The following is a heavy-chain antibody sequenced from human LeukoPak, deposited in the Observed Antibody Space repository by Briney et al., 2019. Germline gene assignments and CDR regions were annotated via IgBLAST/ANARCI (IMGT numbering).Heavy chain of an antibody. CDR3: AKDTEGRHYYFDY. V-gene: IGHV3-30*02. Sequence: GKSLRLSCATSGFTFSGYGMHWVRQAPGKGLEWVAFIRYDGSNKYYADSVKGRFTISRDNSKNTLYLQMNSLRAEDTAVYYCAKDTEGRHYYFDYWGQGTLVTVSS. J-gene: IGHJ4*02. CDR1: GFTFSGYG. CDR2: IRYDGSNK. D-gene: IGHD4-17*01.